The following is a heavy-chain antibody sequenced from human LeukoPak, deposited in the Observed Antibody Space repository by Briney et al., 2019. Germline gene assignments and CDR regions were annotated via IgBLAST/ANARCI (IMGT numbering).Heavy chain of an antibody. J-gene: IGHJ5*02. CDR3: ARVKGRDIVVVPAAIAGRLNWFGP. CDR2: IYTSGST. D-gene: IGHD2-2*02. V-gene: IGHV4-4*07. Sequence: SETLSLTCTVSGGSISSYYWSWIRQPAGKGLEWIGRIYTSGSTNYNPSLKSRVTISVDTSKNQFSLKLSSVTAADTAVYYCARVKGRDIVVVPAAIAGRLNWFGPWGQGTLVTVSS. CDR1: GGSISSYY.